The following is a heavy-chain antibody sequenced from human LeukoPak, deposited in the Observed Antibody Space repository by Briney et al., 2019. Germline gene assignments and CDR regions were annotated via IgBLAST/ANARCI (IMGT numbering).Heavy chain of an antibody. CDR2: IFYSGST. CDR3: ARVSIKGNWFDP. CDR1: GGSISSGGYY. Sequence: PSQTLSLTCTVFGGSISSGGYYWGWIRQHPGKGLEWIGYIFYSGSTYYNPSLKSRVTISVDTSKYQFSLKLSSVTAGDTAVYYCARVSIKGNWFDPWGQRTLGTVSS. V-gene: IGHV4-31*03. J-gene: IGHJ5*02.